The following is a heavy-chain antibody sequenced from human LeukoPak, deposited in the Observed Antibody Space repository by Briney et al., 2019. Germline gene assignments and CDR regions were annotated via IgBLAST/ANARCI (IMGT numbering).Heavy chain of an antibody. CDR1: GGSISSGGYS. Sequence: SETLSLTCAVSGGSISSGGYSWSWIRQPPGKGLEWIGYIYHSGSTYYNPSLKSRVTISVDRSKNQFSLKLSSVTAADTAVYYCARGGGYYYDSSGYYFDYWGQGTLVTVSS. CDR3: ARGGGYYYDSSGYYFDY. CDR2: IYHSGST. D-gene: IGHD3-22*01. J-gene: IGHJ4*02. V-gene: IGHV4-30-2*01.